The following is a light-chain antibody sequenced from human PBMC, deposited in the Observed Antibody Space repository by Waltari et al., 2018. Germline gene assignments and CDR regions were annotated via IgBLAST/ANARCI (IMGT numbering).Light chain of an antibody. CDR3: SSYTLTNPVV. V-gene: IGLV2-14*03. J-gene: IGLJ2*01. CDR1: SNDIGANDN. CDR2: YVS. Sequence: QSVVTQPASVSGSPGQSISISCTGTSNDIGANDNVSWYQQHPGRAPQLVIYYVSVRPSGVSIRFSGSKSGNTASLTISGLQAEDEALYYCSSYTLTNPVVFGGGTKLTVL.